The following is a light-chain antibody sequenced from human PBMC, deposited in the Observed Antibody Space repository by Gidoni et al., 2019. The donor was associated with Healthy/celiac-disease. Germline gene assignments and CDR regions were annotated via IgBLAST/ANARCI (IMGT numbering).Light chain of an antibody. CDR2: GDR. CDR3: ATWDDILDAYV. V-gene: IGLV1-44*01. CDR1: SSNIATNT. J-gene: IGLJ1*01. Sequence: QSVLTQAPSAPGTPGQRVTISCSGSSSNIATNTLNWYQHLPGAAPKLLIYGDRQRPSGVPARFSASKSGTSASLAISGLQSEDEADYYWATWDDILDAYVFGTGTKVTVL.